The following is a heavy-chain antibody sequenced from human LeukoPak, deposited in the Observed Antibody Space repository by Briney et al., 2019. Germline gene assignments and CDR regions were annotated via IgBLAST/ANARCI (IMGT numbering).Heavy chain of an antibody. CDR1: RFTFSSYS. CDR2: ISSSSSYI. CDR3: ARAGHSSSWTVDY. D-gene: IGHD6-13*01. J-gene: IGHJ4*02. V-gene: IGHV3-21*01. Sequence: GGSLRLSCAASRFTFSSYSMNWVRQAPGKGLEWVSSISSSSSYIYYADSVKGRFTISRDNAENSLYLQMNSLRAEDTAVYYCARAGHSSSWTVDYWGQGTLVTVSS.